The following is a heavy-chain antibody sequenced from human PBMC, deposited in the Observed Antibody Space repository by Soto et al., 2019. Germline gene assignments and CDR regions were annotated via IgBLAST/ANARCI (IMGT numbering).Heavy chain of an antibody. CDR2: IIHSGTT. V-gene: IGHV4-34*12. CDR3: ARRGGGNYPYYFDF. J-gene: IGHJ4*02. Sequence: WTWIRQPPGKGLEWIGEIIHSGTTNYNPSLKSRVTISEDTFKNQFSLKLNSVTAADTAVYYCARRGGGNYPYYFDFWDQGTLVIVS. D-gene: IGHD2-21*01.